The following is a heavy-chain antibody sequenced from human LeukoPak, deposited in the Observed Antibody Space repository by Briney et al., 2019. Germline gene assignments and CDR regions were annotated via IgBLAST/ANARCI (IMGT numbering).Heavy chain of an antibody. CDR1: GFTFTGYE. CDR2: ITSTGSTM. V-gene: IGHV3-48*03. D-gene: IGHD3-10*01. J-gene: IGHJ4*02. CDR3: TGAAYLVRGVIITPPFDY. Sequence: GGSLRLSCAASGFTFTGYEMNWVRQAPGKGLEWVSSITSTGSTMYYADSVKGRYTISRDNAKNSLYLQMNSLRAEDTAIYYCTGAAYLVRGVIITPPFDYWGQGTLVTVSS.